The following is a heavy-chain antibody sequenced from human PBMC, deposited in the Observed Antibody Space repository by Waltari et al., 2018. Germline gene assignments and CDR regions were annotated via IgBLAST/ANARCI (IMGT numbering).Heavy chain of an antibody. D-gene: IGHD3-10*01. V-gene: IGHV4-34*01. J-gene: IGHJ4*02. Sequence: QGQLQQWGAGLLKPSETLSLTCAVDGGSVRGYYWSWIRQPPGKGLEGIGEINHSGSPNYNPSLKSRVTISVDTSKNQFSLKLSSVTAADTAVYYCAREGYGSGSLDYWGQGTLVTVSS. CDR3: AREGYGSGSLDY. CDR1: GGSVRGYY. CDR2: INHSGSP.